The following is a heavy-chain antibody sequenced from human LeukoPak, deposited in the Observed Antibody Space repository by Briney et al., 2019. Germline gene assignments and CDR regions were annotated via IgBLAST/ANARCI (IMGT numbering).Heavy chain of an antibody. J-gene: IGHJ3*02. CDR1: GFTVSSNY. CDR3: ARDRLGGSYSLLAFDI. D-gene: IGHD1-26*01. V-gene: IGHV3-53*01. CDR2: IYSGGST. Sequence: PGGSLRLSCAASGFTVSSNYMSWVRQAPGKGLEWVSVIYSGGSTYYADSVKGRFTISRDNSKNTLYLQMNSLRAEDTAVYYCARDRLGGSYSLLAFDIWGQGTMVTASS.